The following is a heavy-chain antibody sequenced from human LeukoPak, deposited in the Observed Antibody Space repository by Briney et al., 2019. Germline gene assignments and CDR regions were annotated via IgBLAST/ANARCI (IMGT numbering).Heavy chain of an antibody. CDR1: GGSISSYY. CDR2: IYTSGST. CDR3: ARDDQSIFGVVIMGVSMDV. D-gene: IGHD3-3*01. V-gene: IGHV4-4*07. J-gene: IGHJ6*02. Sequence: PSETLSLTCTVSGGSISSYYWSWIRQPAGKGLEWIGRIYTSGSTNYNPSLKSRVTMSVDTSKNQFSLKLSSVTAADTAVYYCARDDQSIFGVVIMGVSMDVWGQGTTVTVSS.